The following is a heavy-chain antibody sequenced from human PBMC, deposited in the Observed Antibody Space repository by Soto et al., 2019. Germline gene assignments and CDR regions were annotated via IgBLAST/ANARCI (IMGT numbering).Heavy chain of an antibody. CDR1: GYTFTSYG. J-gene: IGHJ4*02. CDR2: ISAHNGNT. D-gene: IGHD1-1*01. CDR3: ARGRYGDY. V-gene: IGHV1-18*01. Sequence: QVHLVQSGAEVKKPGASVKVSCKASGYTFTSYGITWVRQAPGQGLEWMGWISAHNGNTDYPQKLQVRVIVTRDTSTSTAYMELRSLRSDDTAVYYCARGRYGDYWGQGALVTVSS.